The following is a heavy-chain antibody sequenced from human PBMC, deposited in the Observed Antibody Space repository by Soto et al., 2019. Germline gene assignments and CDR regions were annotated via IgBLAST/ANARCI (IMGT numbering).Heavy chain of an antibody. CDR2: IYYSGST. CDR1: GGSISSYY. V-gene: IGHV4-59*08. D-gene: IGHD3-9*01. J-gene: IGHJ4*02. CDR3: ARSYDILTGYYDY. Sequence: SETLSLTCTVSGGSISSYYWSWIRQPPGKGLEWIGNIYYSGSTNYNPSLKSRFTISVDTSKNQFSLKLSSVTAADTAVYYCARSYDILTGYYDYWGQGTLVTVSS.